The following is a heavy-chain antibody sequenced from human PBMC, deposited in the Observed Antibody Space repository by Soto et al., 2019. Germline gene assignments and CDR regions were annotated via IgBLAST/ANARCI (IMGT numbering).Heavy chain of an antibody. CDR3: AREYCSGGSCYGGDY. Sequence: GASVKVSCKASGYTFTTYGISWVRQAPGQGLEWMGWTSAYNGNTIYAQRLQGRVTMTTDTSTSTAYMELTSLRSDDTAVYYCAREYCSGGSCYGGDYWGQGTLVTVSS. CDR1: GYTFTTYG. D-gene: IGHD2-15*01. J-gene: IGHJ4*02. CDR2: TSAYNGNT. V-gene: IGHV1-18*01.